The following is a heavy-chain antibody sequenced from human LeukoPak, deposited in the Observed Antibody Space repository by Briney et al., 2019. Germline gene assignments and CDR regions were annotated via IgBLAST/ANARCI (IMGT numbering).Heavy chain of an antibody. CDR2: IKSKTDGGAT. CDR1: GFTFTNAW. Sequence: GGSLRLSCAASGFTFTNAWMSWVRQAPGKGLEWVGRIKSKTDGGATDYATPVKGRFTISRDDSRNTLYLQMNSLKTEDTAMYYCAADERVASRGYNAFAVWGQGTVVTVSS. CDR3: AADERVASRGYNAFAV. V-gene: IGHV3-15*01. D-gene: IGHD3-22*01. J-gene: IGHJ3*01.